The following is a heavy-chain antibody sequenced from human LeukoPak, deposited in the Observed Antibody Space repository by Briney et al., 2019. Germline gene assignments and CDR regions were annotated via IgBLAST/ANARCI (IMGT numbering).Heavy chain of an antibody. D-gene: IGHD2-2*01. J-gene: IGHJ5*02. CDR3: ARGGRSTSTSSLIWFDP. V-gene: IGHV1-69*04. CDR1: GGTFSSYA. Sequence: SVKVSCKASGGTFSSYAISWVRQAPGQGLEWMGRIIPIFGIANYAQKFQGRVTITAEKSTSTAYMELSSLRSEDTAVYYCARGGRSTSTSSLIWFDPWGQGTLVTVSS. CDR2: IIPIFGIA.